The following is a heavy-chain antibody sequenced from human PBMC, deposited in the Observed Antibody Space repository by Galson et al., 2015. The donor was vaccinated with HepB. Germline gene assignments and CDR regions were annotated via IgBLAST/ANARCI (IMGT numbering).Heavy chain of an antibody. CDR2: INPNSGGA. J-gene: IGHJ5*02. CDR3: ARDPRRGATTDEYIGPWFDP. D-gene: IGHD1-26*01. Sequence: SVKVSCKASGYMFTGYHIHWVRQRPGQGLEWMAWINPNSGGADYAQKFQGRVTLTRDTSINTAYMELSRLRSDDTAVYFCARDPRRGATTDEYIGPWFDPWGQGTLVTVSS. CDR1: GYMFTGYH. V-gene: IGHV1-2*02.